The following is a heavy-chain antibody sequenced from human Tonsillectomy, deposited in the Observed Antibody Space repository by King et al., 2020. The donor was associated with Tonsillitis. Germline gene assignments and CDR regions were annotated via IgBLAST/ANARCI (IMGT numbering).Heavy chain of an antibody. V-gene: IGHV4-30-4*01. J-gene: IGHJ4*02. D-gene: IGHD2-15*01. CDR2: ILHSGST. CDR1: GDSINDDDYY. Sequence: QLQESGPGLVKPSQTLSLTCTVSGDSINDDDYYWSWVRQSPGRGLEWLGYILHSGSTYYSPALKSRLTMSVDTSKSQFSLRLSSVTAADTAVYYCAVEVVVWGQGTLVTVSS. CDR3: AVEVVV.